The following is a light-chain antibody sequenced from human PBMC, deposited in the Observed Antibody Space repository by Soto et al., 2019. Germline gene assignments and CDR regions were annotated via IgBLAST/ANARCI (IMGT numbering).Light chain of an antibody. Sequence: QLVLTQSPSASASLGASVKLTCTLSSGHSSYAIAWHQQQPEKGPRYLMKLNSDGSHSKGDGIPDRFSGSSSGAERYLTISSLQSDDEADYYCQTWGTGIRVFGTGTKLTVL. CDR3: QTWGTGIRV. CDR1: SGHSSYA. V-gene: IGLV4-69*01. J-gene: IGLJ1*01. CDR2: LNSDGSH.